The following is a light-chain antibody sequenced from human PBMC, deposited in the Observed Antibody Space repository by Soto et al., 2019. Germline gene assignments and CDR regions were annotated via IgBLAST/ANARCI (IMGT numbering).Light chain of an antibody. CDR1: QSVGVN. J-gene: IGKJ2*01. CDR2: AAS. CDR3: QQYNYWPYT. Sequence: MTQSPATLSVAPGGRATLSCRASQSVGVNLAWYQQKHGQDPRLLLYAASTRATAIPARFSGSGSGAEFTLTIDRLQSEDFAVYFCQQYNYWPYTFGRGTKLEIK. V-gene: IGKV3-15*01.